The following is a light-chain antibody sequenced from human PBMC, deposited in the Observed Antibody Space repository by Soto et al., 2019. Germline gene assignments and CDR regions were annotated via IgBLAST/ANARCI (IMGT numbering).Light chain of an antibody. CDR1: QSISTY. CDR2: AAS. V-gene: IGKV1-39*01. Sequence: DIHMTQSPSSLSASVGDRVTITCRASQSISTYLNWYQQKPGKAPKLLIYAASGSQSGVPSRFSGSGSGTDFTLTISSLQPEDFATYYCQQSYSTLGTFGQGTKVEIK. J-gene: IGKJ1*01. CDR3: QQSYSTLGT.